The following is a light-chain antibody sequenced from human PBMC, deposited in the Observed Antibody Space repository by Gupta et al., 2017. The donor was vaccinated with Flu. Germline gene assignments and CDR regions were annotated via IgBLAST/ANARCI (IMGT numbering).Light chain of an antibody. CDR3: LLAYSDGVWV. J-gene: IGLJ3*02. CDR1: TGPVTSGHY. V-gene: IGLV7-46*01. Sequence: QAVVTQEPSLTVSPGGTVTVTCGSTTGPVTSGHYPYWFQQKPGQAPTTLIYDANNRQAWTPARFSGSLRGGTAALTLSVAQRDEEADYYCLLAYSDGVWVFGGGTKVTVL. CDR2: DAN.